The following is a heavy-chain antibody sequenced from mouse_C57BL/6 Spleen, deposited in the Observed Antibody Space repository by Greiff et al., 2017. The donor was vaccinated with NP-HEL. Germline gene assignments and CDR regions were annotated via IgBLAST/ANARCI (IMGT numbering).Heavy chain of an antibody. Sequence: EVQLVESGGDLVKPGGSLKLSCAASGFTFSSYGMSWVRQTPDKRLEWVATISSGGSYTYYPDSVKGRFTISRDNAKNTLYLQMGSLKSEDTAMYYCARHYGSSYGYFDVWGTGTTVTVSS. V-gene: IGHV5-6*01. J-gene: IGHJ1*03. D-gene: IGHD1-1*01. CDR1: GFTFSSYG. CDR2: ISSGGSYT. CDR3: ARHYGSSYGYFDV.